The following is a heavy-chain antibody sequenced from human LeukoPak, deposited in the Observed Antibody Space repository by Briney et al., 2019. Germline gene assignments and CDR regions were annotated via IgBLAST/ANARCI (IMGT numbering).Heavy chain of an antibody. CDR1: GFTFSGSA. V-gene: IGHV3-73*01. Sequence: GGSLRLSCAASGFTFSGSAMHWVRQASGKGLEWVGRIRSKANSYATAYAASVKGRFTISRGDSKNTAYLQMNSLKTEDTAVYYCTRLTAYGDYYYGMDVWGQGTTVTVSS. CDR3: TRLTAYGDYYYGMDV. J-gene: IGHJ6*02. CDR2: IRSKANSYAT. D-gene: IGHD4-17*01.